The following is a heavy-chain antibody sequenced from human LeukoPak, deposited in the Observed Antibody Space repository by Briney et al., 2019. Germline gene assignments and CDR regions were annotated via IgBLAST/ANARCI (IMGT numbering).Heavy chain of an antibody. V-gene: IGHV3-74*01. CDR1: GFTFSSYW. D-gene: IGHD1-26*01. Sequence: GGSLRLSCAASGFTFSSYWMHGVRQAPGKGLVRVSRINSDGSSTSYADSVKGRFTISRDNAKNTLYLQMNSLRAEDTAVYYCARDIIVGATTTNVAFDIWGQGTMVTVSS. CDR2: INSDGSST. CDR3: ARDIIVGATTTNVAFDI. J-gene: IGHJ3*02.